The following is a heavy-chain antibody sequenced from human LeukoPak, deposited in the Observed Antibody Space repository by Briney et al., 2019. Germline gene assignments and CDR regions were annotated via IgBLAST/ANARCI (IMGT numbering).Heavy chain of an antibody. CDR1: GVSIRSTSYY. CDR3: ASGYFVHTFDF. J-gene: IGHJ4*02. CDR2: IYFSGNT. Sequence: SSETLSLTCTGSGVSIRSTSYYWGWIRQPPGKGLEWIGSIYFSGNTYYNPSLKTRVTISIDTSKNQFSLKLTSVTAADTAIFYCASGYFVHTFDFWGQGTLGTVSS. D-gene: IGHD2-2*03. V-gene: IGHV4-39*01.